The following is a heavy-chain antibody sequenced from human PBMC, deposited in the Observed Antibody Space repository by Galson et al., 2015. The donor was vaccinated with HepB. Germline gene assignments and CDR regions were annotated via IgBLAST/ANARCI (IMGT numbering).Heavy chain of an antibody. V-gene: IGHV1-3*01. J-gene: IGHJ4*02. CDR1: GYTFTSYA. CDR2: INAGNGNT. D-gene: IGHD2-15*01. Sequence: SCKASGYTFTSYAMHWVRQAPGQRLEWMGWINAGNGNTKYSQKFQGRVTITRDTSASTAYMELSSLRSEDTAVYYCARDTLGYCSGGSCSNPGRWGQGTLVTVSS. CDR3: ARDTLGYCSGGSCSNPGR.